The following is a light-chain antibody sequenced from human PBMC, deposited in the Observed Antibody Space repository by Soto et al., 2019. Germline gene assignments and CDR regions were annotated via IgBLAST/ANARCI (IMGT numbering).Light chain of an antibody. CDR2: DAY. V-gene: IGKV1-5*01. CDR3: QQDNDTCAP. Sequence: DIPISQSPSTLSASVGDRVTIPCRASQSISSWLAWYQQKPGKAPKLLIYDAYSLESGVPSRFSGSGSGTEFTLTINSLQPDEFATYFCQQDNDTCAPFGQGTKVDI. J-gene: IGKJ1*01. CDR1: QSISSW.